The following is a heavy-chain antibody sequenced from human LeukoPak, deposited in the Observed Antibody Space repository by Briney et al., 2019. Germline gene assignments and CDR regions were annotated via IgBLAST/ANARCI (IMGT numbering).Heavy chain of an antibody. V-gene: IGHV1-46*01. J-gene: IGHJ4*02. CDR3: ARDLHPVITMIVVVITPGC. CDR2: INPSGGST. D-gene: IGHD3-22*01. CDR1: GYTFTGYY. Sequence: GASVKVSCKASGYTFTGYYMHWVRQAPGQGLEWMGIINPSGGSTSYAQKFQGRVTMTRDTSTSTVYMELSSLRSEDTAVYYCARDLHPVITMIVVVITPGCWGQGTLVTVSS.